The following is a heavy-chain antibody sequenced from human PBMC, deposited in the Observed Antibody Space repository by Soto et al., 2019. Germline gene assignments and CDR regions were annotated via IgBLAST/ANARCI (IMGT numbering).Heavy chain of an antibody. J-gene: IGHJ4*02. CDR1: GFTFSSYA. V-gene: IGHV3-23*01. D-gene: IGHD2-2*01. CDR2: ISGSGGST. CDR3: VPPATLRRDY. Sequence: GSLRLSCAASGFTFSSYAMSWVRQAPGKGLEWVSAISGSGGSTYYADSVKGRFTISRDNSKNTLHLQMNSLRAEDTAVYYCVPPATLRRDYWGQGALVTVSS.